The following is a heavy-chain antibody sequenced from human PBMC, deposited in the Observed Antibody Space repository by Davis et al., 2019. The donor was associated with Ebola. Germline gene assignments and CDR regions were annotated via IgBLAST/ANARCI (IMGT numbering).Heavy chain of an antibody. CDR3: ARLDEGLDTAMVKDY. Sequence: GSLRLSCTVSGGSISSSSYYWGWIRQPPGKGLEWIGSIYYSGSTYYNPSLKSRVTISVDTSKNQFSLKLSSVTAADTAVYYCARLDEGLDTAMVKDYWGQGTLVTVSS. J-gene: IGHJ4*02. CDR1: GGSISSSSYY. CDR2: IYYSGST. V-gene: IGHV4-39*01. D-gene: IGHD5-18*01.